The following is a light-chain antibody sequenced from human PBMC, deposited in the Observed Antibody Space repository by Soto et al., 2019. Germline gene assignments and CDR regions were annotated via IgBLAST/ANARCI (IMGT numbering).Light chain of an antibody. CDR1: QSISNY. CDR3: QQRSNWPPWT. Sequence: EIVLTQSPATLSLSPGERATLSCRASQSISNYLAWFQQKPGQVPRLLIYDASNRATGIPARFSGSGSGTDFTLTISSLEPEDFAVYYCQQRSNWPPWTFGQGTKVEIK. J-gene: IGKJ1*01. V-gene: IGKV3-11*01. CDR2: DAS.